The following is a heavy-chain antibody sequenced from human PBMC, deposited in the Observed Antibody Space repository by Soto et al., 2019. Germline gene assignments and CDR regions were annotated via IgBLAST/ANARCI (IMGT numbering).Heavy chain of an antibody. CDR1: GFTFSSYW. Sequence: GGSLRLFCAASGFTFSSYWMHWVRQAPGKGLVWVSRINSDGSSTSYADSVKGRFTISRDNAKNTLYLQMNSLRAEDTAVYYCATDPTHLYDSSGYYDYWGQGTLVTVSS. V-gene: IGHV3-74*01. CDR3: ATDPTHLYDSSGYYDY. CDR2: INSDGSST. D-gene: IGHD3-22*01. J-gene: IGHJ4*02.